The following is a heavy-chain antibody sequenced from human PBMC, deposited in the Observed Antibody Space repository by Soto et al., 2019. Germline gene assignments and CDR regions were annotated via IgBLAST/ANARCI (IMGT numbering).Heavy chain of an antibody. CDR2: ISYDGSNK. J-gene: IGHJ4*02. CDR1: GLTFSSYG. D-gene: IGHD2-2*01. Sequence: QVQLVESGGGVVQPGRSLRLSCAASGLTFSSYGMHWVRQAPGKGLEWVAVISYDGSNKYYADSVKGRFTISRDNAKNTLYMQMNSLKIEDTAVYYCAKEPDRTSSSDYWVQGTLVTVSS. V-gene: IGHV3-30*18. CDR3: AKEPDRTSSSDY.